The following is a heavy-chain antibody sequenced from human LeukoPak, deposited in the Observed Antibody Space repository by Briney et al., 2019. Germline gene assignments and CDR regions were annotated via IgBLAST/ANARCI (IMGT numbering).Heavy chain of an antibody. CDR1: GGSISSSSYY. D-gene: IGHD3-10*01. CDR3: ARGGYYGSGSYPPAEYFDY. CDR2: IYYSGST. V-gene: IGHV4-39*07. Sequence: SETLSLTCTVSGGSISSSSYYWGWIRQPPGKGLEWIGSIYYSGSTYYNPSLKSRVTISVDTSKNQFSLKLSSVTAADTAVYYCARGGYYGSGSYPPAEYFDYWGQGTLVTVSS. J-gene: IGHJ4*02.